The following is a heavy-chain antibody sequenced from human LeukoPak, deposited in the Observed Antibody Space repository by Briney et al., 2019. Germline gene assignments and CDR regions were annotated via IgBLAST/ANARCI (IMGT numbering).Heavy chain of an antibody. Sequence: SQTLSLTCTVSGGSISSGGYYWSWIRQPPGKGLEWIGYIYHSGSTYYNPSLKSRVTISVDRSKNQFSLKLSSVTAADTAVYYCAREAAAGTKGDFDYWGQGTLVTVSS. V-gene: IGHV4-30-2*01. J-gene: IGHJ4*02. CDR2: IYHSGST. CDR3: AREAAAGTKGDFDY. D-gene: IGHD6-13*01. CDR1: GGSISSGGYY.